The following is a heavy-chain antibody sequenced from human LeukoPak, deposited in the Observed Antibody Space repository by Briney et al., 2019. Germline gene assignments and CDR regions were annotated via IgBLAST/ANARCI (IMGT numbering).Heavy chain of an antibody. CDR2: IYSGGST. D-gene: IGHD3-22*01. CDR1: GFTVSSNY. Sequence: GGSLRLSCAASGFTVSSNYMSWVRQAPGKGLEWVSVIYSGGSTYYAESVKGRFTISRDNSKNTLYLQMNSLRAEDTAVYYCARENPYSYDSSGYLDYWGQGTLVTVSS. J-gene: IGHJ4*02. V-gene: IGHV3-66*01. CDR3: ARENPYSYDSSGYLDY.